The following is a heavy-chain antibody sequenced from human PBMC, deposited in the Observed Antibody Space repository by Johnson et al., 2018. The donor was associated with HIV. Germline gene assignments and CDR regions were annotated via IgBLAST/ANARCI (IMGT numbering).Heavy chain of an antibody. CDR2: IRYDGSNK. CDR3: ARRFGAAFDI. J-gene: IGHJ3*02. CDR1: GFTLSHYG. Sequence: QVQLVESGGGVVQPGRSLRLSCAASGFTLSHYGMHWVRQAPGKGLEWVAFIRYDGSNKYYADSVKGRFTISRDNSKNTMYLQMNSLRAEETAVYYCARRFGAAFDIWGQGTMVTVSS. V-gene: IGHV3-30*02. D-gene: IGHD3-16*01.